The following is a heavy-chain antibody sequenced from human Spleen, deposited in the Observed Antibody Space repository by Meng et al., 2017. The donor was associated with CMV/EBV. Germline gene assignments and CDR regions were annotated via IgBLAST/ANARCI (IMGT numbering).Heavy chain of an antibody. D-gene: IGHD4-17*01. CDR1: GYTFTGYY. V-gene: IGHV1-18*04. CDR2: VSAENGDT. J-gene: IGHJ4*02. CDR3: ARAGAAVTTNFDF. Sequence: QVQLVQSGAEVKKPGASVKVSCKAFGYTFTGYYMHWVRQAPGQGLEWVGWVSAENGDTDYGQKFQGRVTVTADTFTKTAYMEMRSLRSDDSAMYYCARAGAAVTTNFDFWGQGTLVTFSS.